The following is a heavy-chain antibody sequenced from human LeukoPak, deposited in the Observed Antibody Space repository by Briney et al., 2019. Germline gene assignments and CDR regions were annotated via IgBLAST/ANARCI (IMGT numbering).Heavy chain of an antibody. CDR1: GFTFSSYG. V-gene: IGHV3-30*03. D-gene: IGHD6-19*01. J-gene: IGHJ4*02. CDR2: ISSDESER. CDR3: ARVSSSGWYVEY. Sequence: LVKSGGGVVQPGRSLRLSCAASGFTFSSYGMYWDRQAPGKGLEWVAVISSDESERYYADSVKRRFTISRDNSKNTLYLQLNSLRAEDTAMYYCARVSSSGWYVEYWGQGTLVTVSS.